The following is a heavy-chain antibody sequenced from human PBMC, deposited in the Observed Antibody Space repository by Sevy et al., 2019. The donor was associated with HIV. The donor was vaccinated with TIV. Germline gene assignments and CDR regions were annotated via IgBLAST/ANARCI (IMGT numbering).Heavy chain of an antibody. V-gene: IGHV1-18*01. D-gene: IGHD6-13*01. CDR2: ISAYNGNT. Sequence: ASVKVSCKASGYTFTSYGISWVRQAPGQGLEWMGWISAYNGNTNYAQKLQGRVTRTTDTSTSTAYMELRSLRSDDTAVYYCARDREYRDSSSWGSYYYYGMDVWGQGTTVTVSS. CDR1: GYTFTSYG. J-gene: IGHJ6*02. CDR3: ARDREYRDSSSWGSYYYYGMDV.